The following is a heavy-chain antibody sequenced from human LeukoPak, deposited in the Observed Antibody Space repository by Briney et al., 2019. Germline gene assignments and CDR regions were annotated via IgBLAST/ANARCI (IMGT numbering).Heavy chain of an antibody. Sequence: ASVKVSCKASGYTFTSYYMHWVRQAPGQGLEWMGIINPSGGSTSYAQKFQGRVTMTRDTSTSTAYMELSSLRSEDTAVYYCARGMGLYYDSSGYYGILDYWGQGTLVTVSS. D-gene: IGHD3-22*01. V-gene: IGHV1-46*01. J-gene: IGHJ4*02. CDR1: GYTFTSYY. CDR3: ARGMGLYYDSSGYYGILDY. CDR2: INPSGGST.